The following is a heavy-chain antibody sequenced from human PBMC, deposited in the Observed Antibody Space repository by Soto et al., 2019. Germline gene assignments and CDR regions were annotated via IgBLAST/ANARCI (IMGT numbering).Heavy chain of an antibody. CDR1: GGSISSYY. V-gene: IGHV4-4*07. D-gene: IGHD5-12*01. J-gene: IGHJ4*02. CDR3: AREGSYSAYNFAHGIQLWSFDF. Sequence: SETLSLTCTVSGGSISSYYWSWIRQPAGKGLEWIGRIYTSGSTNYNPSLKSRVAMSVDTSKNHFSLNLSSVTAADMAVYYCAREGSYSAYNFAHGIQLWSFDFWGQGALVTVSS. CDR2: IYTSGST.